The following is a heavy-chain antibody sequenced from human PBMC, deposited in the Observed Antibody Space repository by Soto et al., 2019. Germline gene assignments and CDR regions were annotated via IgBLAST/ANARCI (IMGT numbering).Heavy chain of an antibody. CDR3: AIAACTGLWYYGMDV. V-gene: IGHV1-18*04. D-gene: IGHD6-13*01. J-gene: IGHJ6*02. CDR1: GYTFTSYG. CDR2: ISAYNGNT. Sequence: DPVKVSCKASGYTFTSYGISWVRQAPGQGLEWMGWISAYNGNTNYAQKLQGRVTMTTDTSTSTAYMELRSLRSDDTAVYYCAIAACTGLWYYGMDVWCPGISVTVS.